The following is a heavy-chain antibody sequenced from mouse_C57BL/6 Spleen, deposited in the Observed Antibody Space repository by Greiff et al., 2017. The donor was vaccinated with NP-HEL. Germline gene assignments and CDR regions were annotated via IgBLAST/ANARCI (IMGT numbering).Heavy chain of an antibody. Sequence: EVKLMESGPGLVKPSQSLSLTCSVTGYSITSGYYWNWIRQFPGNKLEWMGYISYDGSNNYNPSLKNRISITRDTSKNQFFLKLNSVTTEDTATYYCAREEGGYFDYWGQGTTLTVSS. V-gene: IGHV3-6*01. D-gene: IGHD1-1*02. CDR3: AREEGGYFDY. CDR1: GYSITSGYY. J-gene: IGHJ2*01. CDR2: ISYDGSN.